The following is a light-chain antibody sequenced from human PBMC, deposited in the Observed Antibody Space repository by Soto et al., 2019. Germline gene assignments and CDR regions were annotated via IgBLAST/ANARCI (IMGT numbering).Light chain of an antibody. CDR1: QNFGSSY. CDR2: GAS. CDR3: QQYGRSPTT. Sequence: EIVLTQSPGTLSLSPGERSTLSCRLSQNFGSSYLAWYQQKRGQAPRFLIYGASSRATSIPDRFSGSGSGTDFTLTISRLEPEDFAVYYCQQYGRSPTTFGQGTKVDIK. J-gene: IGKJ1*01. V-gene: IGKV3-20*01.